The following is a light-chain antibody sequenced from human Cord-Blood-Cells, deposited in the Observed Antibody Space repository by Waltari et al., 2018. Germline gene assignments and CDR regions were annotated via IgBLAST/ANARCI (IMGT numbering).Light chain of an antibody. J-gene: IGLJ1*01. CDR1: SSNIRAGYA. CDR3: QSYDSSLSGV. CDR2: GNS. V-gene: IGLV1-40*01. Sequence: QSVLTQPPSVSGAPGQRVPIPRTGSSSNIRAGYAVHWYQQLPGTAPKLLIYGNSNRPSGVPDRFSGSKSGTSASLAITGLQAEDEADYYCQSYDSSLSGVFGTGTKVTVL.